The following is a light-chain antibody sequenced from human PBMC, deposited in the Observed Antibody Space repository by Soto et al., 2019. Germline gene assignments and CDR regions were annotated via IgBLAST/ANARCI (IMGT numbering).Light chain of an antibody. CDR3: QQLNSYPFT. Sequence: IQLTQSPSSLSASVGDRVTITCRASQGINSYLAWYQQKPGKAPKLLIYAASTLEIGVPSRFSGSGSGTDFTLAISSLQPDDYATYYCQQLNSYPFTFGPGAKVDSK. CDR1: QGINSY. V-gene: IGKV1-9*01. CDR2: AAS. J-gene: IGKJ3*01.